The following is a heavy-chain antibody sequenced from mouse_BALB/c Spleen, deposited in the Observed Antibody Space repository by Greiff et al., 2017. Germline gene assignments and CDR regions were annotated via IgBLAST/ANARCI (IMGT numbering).Heavy chain of an antibody. V-gene: IGHV3-2*02. J-gene: IGHJ4*01. CDR3: ARDYGNPYYAMDY. D-gene: IGHD2-1*01. CDR1: GYSITSDYA. Sequence: EVKLMESGPGLVKPSQSLSLTCTVTGYSITSDYAWNWIRQFPGNKLEWMGYISYSGSTSYNPSLKSRISITRDTSKNQFFLQLNSVTTEDTATYYCARDYGNPYYAMDYWGQGTSVTVSS. CDR2: ISYSGST.